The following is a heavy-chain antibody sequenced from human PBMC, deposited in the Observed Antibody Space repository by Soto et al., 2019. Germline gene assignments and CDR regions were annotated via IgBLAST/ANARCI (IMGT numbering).Heavy chain of an antibody. CDR2: IQSKNDGGTT. CDR3: TTTPLGYCIGITCYSYFDY. J-gene: IGHJ4*02. D-gene: IGHD2-2*02. V-gene: IGHV3-15*07. Sequence: PGGSLTLACAASGFTFCNACVNWVRQAPGKGLEGVGRIQSKNDGGTTEYAAPVKGRFIISRDDSKKTLYLQMNILKTEDTAVYYCTTTPLGYCIGITCYSYFDYWGLGTLVTVSS. CDR1: GFTFCNAC.